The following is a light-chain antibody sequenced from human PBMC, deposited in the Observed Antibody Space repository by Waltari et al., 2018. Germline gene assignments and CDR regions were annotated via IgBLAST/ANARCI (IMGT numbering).Light chain of an antibody. Sequence: IQMTQSPSTLSASAGYRVVITCRASLIVNTWLAWYQQRPGKAPNLLIYRASSLQSGVPSRFSGRGSCTEFTLTIYSLQPDDFASYYCQQYNSFPWTFGQGTKVEIK. CDR2: RAS. V-gene: IGKV1-5*03. J-gene: IGKJ1*01. CDR3: QQYNSFPWT. CDR1: LIVNTW.